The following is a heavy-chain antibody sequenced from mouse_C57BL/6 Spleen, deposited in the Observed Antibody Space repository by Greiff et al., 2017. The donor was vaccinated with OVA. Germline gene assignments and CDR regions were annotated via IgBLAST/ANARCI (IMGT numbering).Heavy chain of an antibody. CDR3: ARDYGSSHDV. J-gene: IGHJ1*03. V-gene: IGHV5-17*01. D-gene: IGHD1-1*01. Sequence: EVKLMESGGGLVKPGGSLKLSCAASGFTFSDYGMHWVRQAPEKGLEWVAYISSGSSTIYYADTVKGRFTISRDNAKNTLFLQMTSLRSEDTAMYYCARDYGSSHDVWGTGTTVTVSS. CDR1: GFTFSDYG. CDR2: ISSGSSTI.